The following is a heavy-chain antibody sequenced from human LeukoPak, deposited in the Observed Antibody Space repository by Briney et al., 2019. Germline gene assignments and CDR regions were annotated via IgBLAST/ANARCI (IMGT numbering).Heavy chain of an antibody. CDR1: GFSFMNAW. Sequence: GGSLRLSCAASGFSFMNAWMIWVRQAPGKGREWVGRIKSNADGGTPDYAAPARGRLTISRDDSKNTLYLQMNSLKTEDTAVYYCTTFYHEYSPYWGRGTLVTVSS. CDR3: TTFYHEYSPY. CDR2: IKSNADGGTP. D-gene: IGHD2/OR15-2a*01. J-gene: IGHJ4*02. V-gene: IGHV3-15*01.